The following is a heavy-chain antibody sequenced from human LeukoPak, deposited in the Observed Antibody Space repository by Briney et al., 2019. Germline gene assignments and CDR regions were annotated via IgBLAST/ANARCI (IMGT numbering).Heavy chain of an antibody. CDR3: ARGPGDFDASDI. Sequence: GSLRLSCAASGFNFNGYWMSWVRQAPGKGPEWVAHVKENGNEQYYADSVEGRFTISRDNVKRSLFLQMNNLRVEDTAVYYCARGPGDFDASDIWGQGTMVTVSS. J-gene: IGHJ3*02. V-gene: IGHV3-7*01. D-gene: IGHD1-26*01. CDR1: GFNFNGYW. CDR2: VKENGNEQ.